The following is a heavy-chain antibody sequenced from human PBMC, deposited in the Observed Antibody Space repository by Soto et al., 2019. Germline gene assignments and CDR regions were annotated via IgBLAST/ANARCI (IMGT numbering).Heavy chain of an antibody. CDR2: MNPNTGNS. Sequence: QVQLVQSGAEVKKPGASVKVSCKASGYTFTSSDINWVRQAPGQGLEWMGWMNPNTGNSGFAQKFQGRVTMTSDTSISTAYMELSSLRSEDSAVYYCARAGDFPVYDSDSFYFYGMVVSGQGTTVTVSS. J-gene: IGHJ6*02. CDR1: GYTFTSSD. CDR3: ARAGDFPVYDSDSFYFYGMVV. D-gene: IGHD5-12*01. V-gene: IGHV1-8*01.